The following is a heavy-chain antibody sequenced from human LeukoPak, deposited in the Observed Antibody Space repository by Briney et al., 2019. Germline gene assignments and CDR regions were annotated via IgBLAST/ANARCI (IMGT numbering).Heavy chain of an antibody. CDR2: IKRDGNEK. V-gene: IGHV3-7*01. CDR3: AKEGAYPIISYDS. J-gene: IGHJ5*01. CDR1: GFTFSRYW. Sequence: GGSLRLSCAASGFTFSRYWMNWVRQAPGKGLEWVANIKRDGNEKNYVDSVKGRFSISRDNAKNSLYLQMDSLRAEDTAVYYCAKEGAYPIISYDSWGQGALVTVSS. D-gene: IGHD1-14*01.